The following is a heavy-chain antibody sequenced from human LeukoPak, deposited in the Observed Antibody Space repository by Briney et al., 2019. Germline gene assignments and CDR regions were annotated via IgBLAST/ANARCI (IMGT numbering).Heavy chain of an antibody. CDR1: GFTFSNYW. Sequence: GGSLRLSCAASGFTFSNYWMHWVRQAPGKGLEWVSRINSDGSDRSSADSVKGRFTISRDNAKNTVYLQMNSLRAEDTAVYYCARDEVLYDILTGYNYYYGMDVWGQGTTVTVSS. J-gene: IGHJ6*02. D-gene: IGHD3-9*01. V-gene: IGHV3-74*01. CDR3: ARDEVLYDILTGYNYYYGMDV. CDR2: INSDGSDR.